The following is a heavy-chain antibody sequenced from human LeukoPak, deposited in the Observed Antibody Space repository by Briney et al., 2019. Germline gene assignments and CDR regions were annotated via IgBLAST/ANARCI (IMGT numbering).Heavy chain of an antibody. D-gene: IGHD3-16*01. V-gene: IGHV3-66*01. J-gene: IGHJ4*02. Sequence: GGSLRLSCAASGFTVSNNYMTWVRQPPGKGLEWVSVIYSGGSTYYADSVKGRFTISRDNSKNTLYLQMNSLRAEDTAVYYCAVCLSAWALDYWGQGTLVAVSS. CDR3: AVCLSAWALDY. CDR2: IYSGGST. CDR1: GFTVSNNY.